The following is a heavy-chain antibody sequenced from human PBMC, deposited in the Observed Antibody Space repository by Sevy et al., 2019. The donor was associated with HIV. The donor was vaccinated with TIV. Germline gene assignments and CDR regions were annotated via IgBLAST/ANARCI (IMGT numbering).Heavy chain of an antibody. J-gene: IGHJ6*02. D-gene: IGHD1-1*01. CDR3: ASGIGGYYYYYGMDV. Sequence: SETLSLTCAVSGYSISSGYYWGWIRQPPGKGLEWIGSIYHSGSTYYNPSLKSRVTISVDTSKNKFSLKLRSVTAADTAGYYCASGIGGYYYYYGMDVWGQGTTVTVSS. V-gene: IGHV4-38-2*01. CDR1: GYSISSGYY. CDR2: IYHSGST.